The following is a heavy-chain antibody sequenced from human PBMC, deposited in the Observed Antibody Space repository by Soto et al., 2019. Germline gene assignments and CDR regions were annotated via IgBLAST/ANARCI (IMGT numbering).Heavy chain of an antibody. CDR3: ARDRCTTDKCYTHHFDV. V-gene: IGHV1-18*04. J-gene: IGHJ6*02. CDR2: ISVYTGNT. D-gene: IGHD2-8*01. Sequence: VQLVQSGGEVTKPGASVKVSCTSSGYTFTSYGVSWVRQAPGQGLEWLGWISVYTGNTKQAQKFQDRVTLTTEASTGTASLELRSLRSDDTAVYYCARDRCTTDKCYTHHFDVWGQGTTVTVSS. CDR1: GYTFTSYG.